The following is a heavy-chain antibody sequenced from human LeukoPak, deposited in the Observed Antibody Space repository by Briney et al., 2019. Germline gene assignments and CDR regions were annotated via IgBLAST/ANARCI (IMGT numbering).Heavy chain of an antibody. CDR2: IYTSGST. CDR1: GGSINSYY. Sequence: SETLSLTCTVSGGSINSYYWSWIRQPAGKGLEWIGRIYTSGSTNYNPSLKSRVTMSVDTSKNQFSLKLSSVTAADTAVYYCARDVRYYDSSGYYYTLSFDYWGQGTLVTVSP. J-gene: IGHJ4*02. V-gene: IGHV4-4*07. CDR3: ARDVRYYDSSGYYYTLSFDY. D-gene: IGHD3-22*01.